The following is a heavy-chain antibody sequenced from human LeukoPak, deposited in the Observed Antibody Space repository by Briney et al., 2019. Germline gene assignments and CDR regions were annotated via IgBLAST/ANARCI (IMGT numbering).Heavy chain of an antibody. J-gene: IGHJ6*03. Sequence: PSETLSLTCAVYGGSFSGYYWSWIRQPPGKGLGWIGEINHSGDTNYNPSLKSRVTISVDTSKNQFSLRLSSVTAADTAVYYCARHPGHGYYYHMDVWGKGTTVTISS. CDR2: INHSGDT. CDR3: ARHPGHGYYYHMDV. CDR1: GGSFSGYY. V-gene: IGHV4-34*01.